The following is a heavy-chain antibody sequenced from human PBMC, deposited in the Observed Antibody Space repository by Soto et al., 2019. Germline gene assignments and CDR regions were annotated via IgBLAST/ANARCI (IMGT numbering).Heavy chain of an antibody. J-gene: IGHJ5*02. Sequence: LRLSCAASGFSLRTYGMQWLRRAPGKGLEWVAFIWYDGTKKFYANSVKGRSTISKDNSNNILYLQMSGLRAEDTAVYYCARDVVTAVAGSVNWFDPWGQGTLVTVSS. D-gene: IGHD6-19*01. CDR2: IWYDGTKK. V-gene: IGHV3-33*01. CDR1: GFSLRTYG. CDR3: ARDVVTAVAGSVNWFDP.